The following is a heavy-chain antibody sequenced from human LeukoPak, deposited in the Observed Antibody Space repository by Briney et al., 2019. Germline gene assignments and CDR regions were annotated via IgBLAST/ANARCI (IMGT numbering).Heavy chain of an antibody. CDR1: GYTLTELS. V-gene: IGHV1-24*01. Sequence: ASVKVSCKVSGYTLTELSMNWVRQAPGKGLEWMGGFDPEDGETIYAQKFQGRVTLTEDTSTDTAYMELSSLRSEDTAVYFCTTDPVLRYFDWHSYWGQGTLVTVSS. D-gene: IGHD3-9*01. J-gene: IGHJ4*02. CDR2: FDPEDGET. CDR3: TTDPVLRYFDWHSY.